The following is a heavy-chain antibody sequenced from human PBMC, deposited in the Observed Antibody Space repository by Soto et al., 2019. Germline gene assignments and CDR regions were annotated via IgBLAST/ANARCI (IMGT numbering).Heavy chain of an antibody. Sequence: EVQLLESGGGLVQPGGSLRLSCAASGFTFNNYAMTWVRQALGKGLEWVSAISGGGDTTSYADSVKGRFTASRDGSKNTLYLQMSSLRAEDTALYYCAKGRGGSGSLTPRVDFWGQGTLVTVSS. CDR1: GFTFNNYA. CDR2: ISGGGDTT. V-gene: IGHV3-23*01. D-gene: IGHD3-10*01. CDR3: AKGRGGSGSLTPRVDF. J-gene: IGHJ4*02.